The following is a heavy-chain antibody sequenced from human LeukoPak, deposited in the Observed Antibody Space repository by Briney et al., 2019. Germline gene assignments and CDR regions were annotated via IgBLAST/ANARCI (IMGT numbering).Heavy chain of an antibody. CDR2: ISSSSSYK. Sequence: PGGSLRLSCAASGFTFNTYSMNWVRQAPGKGLEWVSSISSSSSYKYYADSVKGRFTISRDNAKNLLYLQMNSLRAEDTAVYYCATHRLTYDFWSGYLDYWGQGTLVIVSS. J-gene: IGHJ4*02. CDR1: GFTFNTYS. V-gene: IGHV3-21*01. CDR3: ATHRLTYDFWSGYLDY. D-gene: IGHD3-3*01.